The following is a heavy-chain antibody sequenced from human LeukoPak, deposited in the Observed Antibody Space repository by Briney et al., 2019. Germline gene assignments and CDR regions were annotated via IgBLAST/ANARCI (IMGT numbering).Heavy chain of an antibody. CDR2: ISSSGSTI. CDR3: ARESRRVGEGDFDY. D-gene: IGHD1-26*01. CDR1: GFTFSSYE. V-gene: IGHV3-48*03. Sequence: GGSLRLSCAASGFTFSSYEMNWVRQAPGKGLEWVSYISSSGSTIYYAGSVKGRFTISRDNAKNSLYLQMNSLRAEDTAVYYCARESRRVGEGDFDYWGQGTLVTVSS. J-gene: IGHJ4*02.